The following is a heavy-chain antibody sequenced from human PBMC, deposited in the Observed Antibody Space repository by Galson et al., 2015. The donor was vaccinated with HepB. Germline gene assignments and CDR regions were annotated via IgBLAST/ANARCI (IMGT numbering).Heavy chain of an antibody. CDR1: GFTFSSYG. J-gene: IGHJ4*02. D-gene: IGHD5-18*01. Sequence: SLRLSCAASGFTFSSYGMHWVRQAPGKGLEWVAVISYDGSNKYYADSVKGRFTISRDNSKNTLYLQMNSLRAEDTAVYYCAKDSQIQLWLGAIDYWGQGTLVTVSS. V-gene: IGHV3-30*18. CDR2: ISYDGSNK. CDR3: AKDSQIQLWLGAIDY.